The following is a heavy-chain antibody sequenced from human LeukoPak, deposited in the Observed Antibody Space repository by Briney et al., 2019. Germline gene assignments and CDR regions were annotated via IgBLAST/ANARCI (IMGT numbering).Heavy chain of an antibody. J-gene: IGHJ3*02. Sequence: SETLSLTCAVYGGSFSGYYWGWIRQPPGKGLEWIGSIYHSGSTYYNPSLKSRVTISVDTSKNQFSLKLSSVTAADTAVYYCAREEYYYDSSGYYYPDAFDIWGQGTMVTVSS. CDR2: IYHSGST. CDR1: GGSFSGYY. D-gene: IGHD3-22*01. V-gene: IGHV4-38-2*02. CDR3: AREEYYYDSSGYYYPDAFDI.